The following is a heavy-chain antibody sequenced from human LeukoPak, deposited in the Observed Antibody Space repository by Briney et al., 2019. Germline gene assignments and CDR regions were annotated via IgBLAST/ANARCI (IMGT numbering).Heavy chain of an antibody. Sequence: PGGSLRLSCAASGFTVSSNYMSWVRQAPGKGLECVSLIHADGSTSYADSVKGRFTISRDNSKNTLHLQMNSLRAEDTAVYYCAPLSIAAAGVVDYWGQGTLVTVSS. J-gene: IGHJ4*02. CDR2: IHADGST. V-gene: IGHV3-53*01. D-gene: IGHD6-25*01. CDR1: GFTVSSNY. CDR3: APLSIAAAGVVDY.